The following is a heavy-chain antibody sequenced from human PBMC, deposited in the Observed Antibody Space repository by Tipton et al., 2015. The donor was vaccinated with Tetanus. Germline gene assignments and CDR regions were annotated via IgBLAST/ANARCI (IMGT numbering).Heavy chain of an antibody. CDR1: GFIFSSYG. V-gene: IGHV3-33*01. CDR2: SWYDGTDK. D-gene: IGHD2-15*01. Sequence: SLRLSCAASGFIFSSYGIHWVRQAPGKGLEWLAVSWYDGTDKYYADSVKGRFTISRDNSKNTLYLHMNSLRAEGTALYYCAREADCSGGSCFSGDFDTWGQGTQVTVSS. CDR3: AREADCSGGSCFSGDFDT. J-gene: IGHJ4*02.